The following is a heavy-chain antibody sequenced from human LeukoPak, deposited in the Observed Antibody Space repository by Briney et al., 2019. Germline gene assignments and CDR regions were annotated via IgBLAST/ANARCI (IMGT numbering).Heavy chain of an antibody. D-gene: IGHD5-18*01. CDR3: AKDNDSYGYEAFDI. CDR2: ISYDGSNK. CDR1: GFTFSSYS. J-gene: IGHJ3*02. Sequence: PGGYLRLSCAASGFTFSSYSMNWVRQAPGKGLEWVAVISYDGSNKYYADSVKGRFTISRDNSKNTLYLQMNSLRAEDTAVYYCAKDNDSYGYEAFDIWGQGTMVTVSS. V-gene: IGHV3-30*18.